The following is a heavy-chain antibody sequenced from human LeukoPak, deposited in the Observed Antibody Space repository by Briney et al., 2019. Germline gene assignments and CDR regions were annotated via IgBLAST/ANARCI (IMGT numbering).Heavy chain of an antibody. D-gene: IGHD3-9*01. CDR2: IYISGST. CDR1: GGSISSGNYY. Sequence: PSETLSLTCTVSGGSISSGNYYWSWIRQPAGKGLEWIGRIYISGSTNYNPSLKSRVTISVDTSKNQFSLKLSSVTAADTAMYYCARGGDDFLTGYYKFHYWGQGTLVTVSS. J-gene: IGHJ4*02. CDR3: ARGGDDFLTGYYKFHY. V-gene: IGHV4-61*02.